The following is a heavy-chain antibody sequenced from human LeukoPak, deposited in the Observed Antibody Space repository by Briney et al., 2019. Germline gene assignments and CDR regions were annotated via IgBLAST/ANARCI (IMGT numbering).Heavy chain of an antibody. J-gene: IGHJ6*02. Sequence: SETLSLTCTVSGGSFSSYYWSGIRRPPGRGREGIGYMYYSGSTNYNPSLKSRVTISVDTSKNQFSLKLSSVTAADTAVYYCARQVVVTGYYYGMDVWGQGTTVTVSS. D-gene: IGHD2-21*02. CDR2: MYYSGST. CDR3: ARQVVVTGYYYGMDV. V-gene: IGHV4-59*08. CDR1: GGSFSSYY.